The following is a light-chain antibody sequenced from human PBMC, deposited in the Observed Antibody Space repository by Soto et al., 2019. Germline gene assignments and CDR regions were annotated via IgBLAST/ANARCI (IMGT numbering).Light chain of an antibody. CDR1: QSVTSN. J-gene: IGKJ2*01. CDR2: DAS. V-gene: IGKV3-11*01. Sequence: EVVLTQSPATLSLSPGERATLSGRASQSVTSNLAWYQQKPGQAPSLLIYDASTRATGIPARFSGSGSGTDFALTISSLEPEDFAVYYCQQRSNWPPYTFGQGTKLEIK. CDR3: QQRSNWPPYT.